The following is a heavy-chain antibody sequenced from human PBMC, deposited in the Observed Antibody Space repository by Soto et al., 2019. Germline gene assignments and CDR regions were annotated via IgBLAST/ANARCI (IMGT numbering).Heavy chain of an antibody. CDR1: GGTFSSYA. J-gene: IGHJ4*02. D-gene: IGHD2-2*01. Sequence: ASVKVSCKASGGTFSSYAINWVRQATGQGLEWMGWMNPNSGNTGYAQKFQGRVTMTRNTSISTAYMELSSLRSEDTAVYYCARGRIYCSSTSCDKAFDYWGQGTLVTVSS. CDR2: MNPNSGNT. V-gene: IGHV1-8*02. CDR3: ARGRIYCSSTSCDKAFDY.